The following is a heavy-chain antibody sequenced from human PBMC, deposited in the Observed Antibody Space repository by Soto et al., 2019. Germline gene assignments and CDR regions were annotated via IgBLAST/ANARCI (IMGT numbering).Heavy chain of an antibody. V-gene: IGHV3-7*01. CDR3: ATGYRLY. J-gene: IGHJ4*02. CDR2: IKQDGSEK. CDR1: GLTFSTYW. Sequence: GGSLRLSCAASGLTFSTYWMTWVRQAPGKGLQWVANIKQDGSEKNYVDSVKGRFTISRDNAKNSVYLQMNSLGAEDTAVYYCATGYRLYWGQGTLVTVSS. D-gene: IGHD6-13*01.